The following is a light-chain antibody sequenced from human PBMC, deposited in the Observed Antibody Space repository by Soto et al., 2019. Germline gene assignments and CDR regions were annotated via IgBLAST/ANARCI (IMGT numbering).Light chain of an antibody. CDR3: QQYGGSPTT. V-gene: IGKV3-20*01. CDR1: QTVSDNF. J-gene: IGKJ5*01. Sequence: EIVLTQSPGTLSLSPGERATLSCRASQTVSDNFLAWYQQKPGQAPRLLIYGASSRATAIPDRFSGSGSGTDFTLTISRLEPEDFAVYYCQQYGGSPTTFGQGTRLEMK. CDR2: GAS.